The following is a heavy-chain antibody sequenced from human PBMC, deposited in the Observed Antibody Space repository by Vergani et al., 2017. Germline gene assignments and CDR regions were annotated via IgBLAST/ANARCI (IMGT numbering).Heavy chain of an antibody. CDR2: ISWNSGSI. V-gene: IGHV3-9*01. Sequence: EVQLVESGGGLVQPGRSLRLSCAASGFTFDDYAMHWVRQAPGKGLEWVSGISWNSGSIGYADSVKGRFTISGDNAKNSLYLQMNSLRAEDTALYYCAKAWSSCYYDAFDIWGQGTMVTVSS. CDR1: GFTFDDYA. J-gene: IGHJ3*02. CDR3: AKAWSSCYYDAFDI. D-gene: IGHD3-22*01.